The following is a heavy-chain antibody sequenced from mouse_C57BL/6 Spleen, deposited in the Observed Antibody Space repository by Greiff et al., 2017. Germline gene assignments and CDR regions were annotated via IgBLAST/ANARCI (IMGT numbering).Heavy chain of an antibody. CDR3: SRPSYGSSYYWYFDV. Sequence: VQLQQSGAELVKPGASVKLSCTASGFNIKDYYMHWVKQRTEQGLEWIGRIDPEDGETKYAPKFQGKATITADPSSNTAYLQLSSLTAEDTAVYDCSRPSYGSSYYWYFDVWGTGTTVTVSS. CDR2: IDPEDGET. CDR1: GFNIKDYY. J-gene: IGHJ1*03. D-gene: IGHD1-1*01. V-gene: IGHV14-2*01.